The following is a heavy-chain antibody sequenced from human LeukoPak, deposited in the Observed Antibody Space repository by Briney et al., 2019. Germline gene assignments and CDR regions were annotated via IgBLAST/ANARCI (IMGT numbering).Heavy chain of an antibody. CDR1: GYTFTGYY. D-gene: IGHD1-26*01. V-gene: IGHV1-2*02. J-gene: IGHJ6*03. CDR2: INPNSGGT. CDR3: AREVGATTYYYYMDV. Sequence: ASVKVSCKASGYTFTGYYMHWVRQAPGQGLEWMGWINPNSGGTNYAQKLQGRVTMATDTSTSTAYMELRSLRSDDTAVYYCAREVGATTYYYYMDVWGKGTTVTVSS.